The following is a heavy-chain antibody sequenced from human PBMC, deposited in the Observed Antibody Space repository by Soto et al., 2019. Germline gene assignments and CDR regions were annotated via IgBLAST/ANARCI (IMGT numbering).Heavy chain of an antibody. J-gene: IGHJ3*02. D-gene: IGHD3-22*01. CDR3: ARDEAWYDSSGYYPSPGYAFDI. CDR2: IIPIFGTA. V-gene: IGHV1-69*13. Sequence: SVKVSCKASGGTFSSYAISWVRQAPGQRLEWMGGIIPIFGTANYAQKFQGRVTITADESTSTAYMELSSLRSEDTAVYYCARDEAWYDSSGYYPSPGYAFDIWGQGTMVTVSS. CDR1: GGTFSSYA.